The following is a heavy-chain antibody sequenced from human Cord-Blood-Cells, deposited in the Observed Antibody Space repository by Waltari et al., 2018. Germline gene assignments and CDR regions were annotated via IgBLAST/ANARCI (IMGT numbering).Heavy chain of an antibody. CDR2: IIPIFGTA. J-gene: IGHJ4*02. V-gene: IGHV1-69*01. D-gene: IGHD5-12*01. CDR1: GGTFSSNA. Sequence: QVQLVQSGAEVKKPGSSVKVSCKASGGTFSSNAISWVRQAPGQGIEGRGGIIPIFGTANYAKKVQGRVTITADESTSTAYMELSSLRSEDTAVYYCASRSGYAVTPFDYWGQGTLVTVSS. CDR3: ASRSGYAVTPFDY.